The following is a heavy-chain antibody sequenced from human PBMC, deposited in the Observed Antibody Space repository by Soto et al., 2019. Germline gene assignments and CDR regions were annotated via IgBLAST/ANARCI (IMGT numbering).Heavy chain of an antibody. Sequence: QVQLVESGGGVVQPGRSLRLSCAASGFTFSNYAMHWVRQAPGKGLEWVAVISYDGSNKYYADSVKGRFTISRDNSKNPLFLQMNSLRAEDTAVYYWAREPAYYYDSSGYSVPFGYWGQGTLVTVSS. CDR1: GFTFSNYA. V-gene: IGHV3-30-3*01. CDR3: AREPAYYYDSSGYSVPFGY. CDR2: ISYDGSNK. D-gene: IGHD3-22*01. J-gene: IGHJ4*02.